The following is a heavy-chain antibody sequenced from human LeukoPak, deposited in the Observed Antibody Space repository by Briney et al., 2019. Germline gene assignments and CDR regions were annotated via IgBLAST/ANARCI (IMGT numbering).Heavy chain of an antibody. CDR3: AREDVATIAGRSLDY. CDR1: GASLSSNY. Sequence: SETLSLTCTVSGASLSSNYWSWIRQPAGKGLEWIGRIQTSGSTNYNPSLKSRVTMSVDTSNNQFSLNRTSVTAADTAVYYCAREDVATIAGRSLDYWGQGTLVTVSS. D-gene: IGHD6-6*01. V-gene: IGHV4-4*07. CDR2: IQTSGST. J-gene: IGHJ4*02.